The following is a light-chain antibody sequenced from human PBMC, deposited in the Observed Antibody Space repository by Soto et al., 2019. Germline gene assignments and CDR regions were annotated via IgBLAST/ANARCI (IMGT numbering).Light chain of an antibody. CDR3: QQYNNWPLT. CDR1: QSVSSN. J-gene: IGKJ1*01. Sequence: EIVMTQSPATLSVSPGERATLSCRASQSVSSNLAWYQQKPGQAPRLLIYGASTRATCIPARFSGSGSGTEFTLTLSRLQSEDFAVYYCQQYNNWPLTFGQGTKVEL. CDR2: GAS. V-gene: IGKV3-15*01.